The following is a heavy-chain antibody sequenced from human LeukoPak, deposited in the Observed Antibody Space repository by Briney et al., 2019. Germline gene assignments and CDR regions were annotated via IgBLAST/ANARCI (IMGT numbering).Heavy chain of an antibody. CDR1: GFTVSSNY. Sequence: GSLRLSCAASGFTVSSNYMSWVRQAPGKGLEWVSVIYSGGSTYYADSVKGRFTISRDNAKNSLYLQMNSLRAEDTALYYCAKDIIGGSSTYYDFSSGHKTMPGYFDYWGQGTLVTVSS. D-gene: IGHD3-3*01. CDR3: AKDIIGGSSTYYDFSSGHKTMPGYFDY. J-gene: IGHJ4*02. V-gene: IGHV3-53*05. CDR2: IYSGGST.